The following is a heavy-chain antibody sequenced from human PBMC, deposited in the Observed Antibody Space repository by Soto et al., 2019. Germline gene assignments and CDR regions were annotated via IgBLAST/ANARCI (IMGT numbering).Heavy chain of an antibody. CDR2: ISYDGSNK. J-gene: IGHJ1*01. CDR3: AREYCSGGSCYSHYFQH. D-gene: IGHD2-15*01. V-gene: IGHV3-30-3*01. CDR1: GFTFSSYA. Sequence: GGSLRLSCAASGFTFSSYAMHWVRQAPGKGLEWVAVISYDGSNKYYADSVKGRFTISRDNSKNTLYLQMNSLRAEDTAVYYCAREYCSGGSCYSHYFQHWGQGTLVTVSS.